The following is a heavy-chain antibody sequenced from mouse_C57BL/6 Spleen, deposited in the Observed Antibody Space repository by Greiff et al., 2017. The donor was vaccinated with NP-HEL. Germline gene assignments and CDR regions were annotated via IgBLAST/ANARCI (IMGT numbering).Heavy chain of an antibody. Sequence: VKLVESGPGLVQPSQSLSITCTVSGFSLTSYGVHWVRQSPGKGLEWLGVIWSGGSTDYNAAFISRLSISKDNSKSQVFFKMNSPQADDTAIYYCARNPPYYGSVHWYFDVWGTGTTVTVSS. CDR2: IWSGGST. CDR3: ARNPPYYGSVHWYFDV. CDR1: GFSLTSYG. D-gene: IGHD1-1*01. V-gene: IGHV2-2*01. J-gene: IGHJ1*03.